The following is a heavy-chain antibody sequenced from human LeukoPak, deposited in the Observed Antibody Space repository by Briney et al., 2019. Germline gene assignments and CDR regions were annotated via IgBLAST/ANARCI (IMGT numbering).Heavy chain of an antibody. CDR1: GFTFSSYS. J-gene: IGHJ4*02. D-gene: IGHD3-3*01. CDR3: ARDPAYDFWSGYSPMGPPDY. CDR2: ISSSSSYI. Sequence: GGSLRLSCAASGFTFSSYSMNWVRQAPGKGLEWVSSISSSSSYIYYADSVKGRFTISRDNAKNSLYLQMNSLRAEDTAVYYCARDPAYDFWSGYSPMGPPDYWGQGTLVTVSS. V-gene: IGHV3-21*01.